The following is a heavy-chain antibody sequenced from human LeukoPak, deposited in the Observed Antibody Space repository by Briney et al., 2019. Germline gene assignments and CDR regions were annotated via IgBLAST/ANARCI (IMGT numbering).Heavy chain of an antibody. CDR2: IYSGGNT. Sequence: GGSLRLSCTVSGFTVSSNSMSWVRQAPGKGLEWVSFIYSGGNTHYSDSVKGRFTISRDNSKNTLYLQMNSLRAEDTAVYYCAKVGIVGATSYYFDYWGQGTLVTVSS. J-gene: IGHJ4*02. CDR3: AKVGIVGATSYYFDY. D-gene: IGHD1-26*01. V-gene: IGHV3-53*05. CDR1: GFTVSSNS.